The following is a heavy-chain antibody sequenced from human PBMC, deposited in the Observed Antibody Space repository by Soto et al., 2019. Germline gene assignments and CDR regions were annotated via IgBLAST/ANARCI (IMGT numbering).Heavy chain of an antibody. CDR2: ISGSGGST. CDR3: AKALEGAPAIFDY. D-gene: IGHD1-26*01. Sequence: GGSLRLSSAASGFTFSSYALRWVRQAPGKGLEWVSAISGSGGSTYYADSVKGRFTISRDNSKNTLYLQMNSPRAEDTAVYYCAKALEGAPAIFDYWGQGTLVTVSS. J-gene: IGHJ4*02. V-gene: IGHV3-23*01. CDR1: GFTFSSYA.